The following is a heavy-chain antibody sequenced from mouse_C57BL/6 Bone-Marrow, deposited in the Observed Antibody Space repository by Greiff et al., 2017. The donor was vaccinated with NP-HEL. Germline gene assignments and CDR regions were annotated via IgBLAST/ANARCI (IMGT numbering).Heavy chain of an antibody. D-gene: IGHD2-4*01. CDR1: GYTFTGYW. Sequence: QVQLQQPGAELVMPGASVKLSCKASGYTFTGYWMHWVKQRPGQGLEWIGEIDPSDSYTNYNQKFKGKSTLTVDKSSSTAYMQLSSLTSEDSAVYYCARDYYDYDPWFAYWGQGTLVTVSA. CDR3: ARDYYDYDPWFAY. J-gene: IGHJ3*01. V-gene: IGHV1-69*01. CDR2: IDPSDSYT.